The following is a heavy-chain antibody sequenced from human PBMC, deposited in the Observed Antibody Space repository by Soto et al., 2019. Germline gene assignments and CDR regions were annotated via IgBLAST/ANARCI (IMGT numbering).Heavy chain of an antibody. CDR1: GFTFRTNA. V-gene: IGHV3-30*18. CDR2: ISYDGNNK. Sequence: QVQLVESGGGVVQPGRSLRLSCAASGFTFRTNAMHWVRQAPGKGVEWVAVISYDGNNKYYADSVKGRFTISRDNSKNTLYLQMNSLRAEDTAVYYCAKNGYSSGWYGDYWGQGTLVTVSS. J-gene: IGHJ4*02. D-gene: IGHD6-19*01. CDR3: AKNGYSSGWYGDY.